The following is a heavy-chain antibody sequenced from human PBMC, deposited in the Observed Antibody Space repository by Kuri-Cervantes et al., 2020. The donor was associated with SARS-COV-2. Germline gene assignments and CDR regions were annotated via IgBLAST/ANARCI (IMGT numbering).Heavy chain of an antibody. V-gene: IGHV1-18*01. CDR1: AYTFTSYG. J-gene: IGHJ4*02. D-gene: IGHD2-15*01. Sequence: ASGKVSCKASAYTFTSYGISWVRQAPGQELEWMAWIDCYNGRTEYARTLQGRLTVTTDASTRTAYMELRSLRSDDTAVYYCVRDPNCSAGNCYFDYWGQGTQVTVSS. CDR3: VRDPNCSAGNCYFDY. CDR2: IDCYNGRT.